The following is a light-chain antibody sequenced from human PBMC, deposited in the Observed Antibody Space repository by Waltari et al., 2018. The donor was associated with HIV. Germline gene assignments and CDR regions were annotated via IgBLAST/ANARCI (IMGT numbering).Light chain of an antibody. J-gene: IGLJ3*02. CDR3: GADHGSGSNFVRV. Sequence: QPVLTQPPSASASLGASVTLTCTLSSGYSNYKVTWHPQSPGKGPRFVMRVGTGGIVGSKGDGIPDRFSVLGSGLNRYLTIKNIQEEDESDYHCGADHGSGSNFVRVFGGGTKLTVL. CDR1: SGYSNYK. CDR2: VGTGGIVG. V-gene: IGLV9-49*01.